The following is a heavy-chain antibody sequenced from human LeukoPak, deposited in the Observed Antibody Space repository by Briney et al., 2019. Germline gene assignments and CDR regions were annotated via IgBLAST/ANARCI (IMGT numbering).Heavy chain of an antibody. Sequence: GGSLRLSCAASGFTVSSYSMNWVRQAPGKGLEWVSSISSSSSYIYYADSVKGRFTISRDNAKNSLYLQMNSLRAEDTAVYYCAKGGGLDAFDIWGQGTMVTVSS. V-gene: IGHV3-21*01. CDR3: AKGGGLDAFDI. CDR1: GFTVSSYS. D-gene: IGHD3-16*01. CDR2: ISSSSSYI. J-gene: IGHJ3*02.